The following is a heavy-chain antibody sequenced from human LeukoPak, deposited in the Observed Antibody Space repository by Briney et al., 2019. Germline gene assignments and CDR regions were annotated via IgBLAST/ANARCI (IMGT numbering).Heavy chain of an antibody. CDR1: GYTFTGYY. Sequence: ASVKVSCKASGYTFTGYYMHWVRQAPGQGLEWMGWINPNSGGTNYAQKFQGRVTMTRDTSISTAYMELRSLRSDDTAVYYCARAKYSSSWYYFDYWGQGTLVTVSS. D-gene: IGHD6-13*01. CDR3: ARAKYSSSWYYFDY. J-gene: IGHJ4*02. V-gene: IGHV1-2*02. CDR2: INPNSGGT.